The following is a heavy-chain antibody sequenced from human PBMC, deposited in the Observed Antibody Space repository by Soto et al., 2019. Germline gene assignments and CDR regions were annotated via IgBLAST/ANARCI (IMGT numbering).Heavy chain of an antibody. V-gene: IGHV1-18*04. CDR3: ARILQTSRALGH. Sequence: QVQLVQSAGEVRKPGASVKVSCKTSGYTFNLYGMTWLRQAPGQGLEWMGWISGYNGNATYAQKFKGRVVLTIDTSTTTANMELGSLTSDETAVYYCARILQTSRALGHWGQGTLVTVSS. CDR1: GYTFNLYG. D-gene: IGHD3-9*01. J-gene: IGHJ4*02. CDR2: ISGYNGNA.